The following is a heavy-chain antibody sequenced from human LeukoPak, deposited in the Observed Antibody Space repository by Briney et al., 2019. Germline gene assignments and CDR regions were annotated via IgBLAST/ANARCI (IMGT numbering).Heavy chain of an antibody. Sequence: PSETLSLTCAVYGGSLSGYYWSWIRQPPGKGLEWIGEINHSGSTNYNPSLKSRVTMSVDTSKNQFSLKLSSVTAADTAVYYCARESRTYGDLDYWGQGTPVTVSS. V-gene: IGHV4-34*01. D-gene: IGHD4-17*01. CDR1: GGSLSGYY. J-gene: IGHJ4*02. CDR3: ARESRTYGDLDY. CDR2: INHSGST.